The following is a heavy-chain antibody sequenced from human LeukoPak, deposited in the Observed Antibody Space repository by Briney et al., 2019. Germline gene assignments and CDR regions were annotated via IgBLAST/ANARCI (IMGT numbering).Heavy chain of an antibody. J-gene: IGHJ4*02. CDR2: IYYSGST. D-gene: IGHD3-3*01. CDR1: GGSISSYY. V-gene: IGHV4-59*01. CDR3: ARGGITIFGAPFGY. Sequence: PSETLSLTCTASGGSISSYYWSWIRQPPGKGLEWIGYIYYSGSTNYNPSLKSRVTISVDTSKNQFSLKLSSVTAADTAVYYCARGGITIFGAPFGYWGQGTLVTVSS.